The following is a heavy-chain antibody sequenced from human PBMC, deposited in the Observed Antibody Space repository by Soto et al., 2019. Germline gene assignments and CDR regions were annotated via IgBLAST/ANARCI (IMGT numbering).Heavy chain of an antibody. V-gene: IGHV1-69*02. CDR2: IFPLPDIP. Sequence: QVQLVQSGTEVKKPGSSVKVSCKASGGTFRNYPINWVRQAPGQGLEWMESIFPLPDIPDYEQNFQARFTISADKSTSTDYMELSSLTSDDTAMYFCARGPLVVLNYFESWGQGTLVTVSS. CDR1: GGTFRNYP. J-gene: IGHJ4*02. CDR3: ARGPLVVLNYFES.